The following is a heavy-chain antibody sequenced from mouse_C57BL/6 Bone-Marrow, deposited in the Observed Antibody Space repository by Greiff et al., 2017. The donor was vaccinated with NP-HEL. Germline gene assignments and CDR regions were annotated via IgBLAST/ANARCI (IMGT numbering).Heavy chain of an antibody. CDR2: IIPYNGDT. Sequence: VQLKQSGPELVKPGDSVKISCKASGYSFTGYFLNWVMQSHGKSLEWIGRIIPYNGDTFYNQKFKGKATLTVDKSSSTAHMELRSLTSEDSAVYYCAVLRAWFAYWGQGTLVTVSA. CDR3: AVLRAWFAY. V-gene: IGHV1-20*01. CDR1: GYSFTGYF. J-gene: IGHJ3*01. D-gene: IGHD1-1*01.